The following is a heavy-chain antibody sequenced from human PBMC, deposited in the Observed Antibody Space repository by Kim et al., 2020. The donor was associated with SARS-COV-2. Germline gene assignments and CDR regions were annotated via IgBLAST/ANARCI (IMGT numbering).Heavy chain of an antibody. V-gene: IGHV4-31*03. CDR2: IYYSGST. CDR3: ARQSTVTSLYYYYGMDV. CDR1: GGSISSGGYY. J-gene: IGHJ6*02. D-gene: IGHD4-17*01. Sequence: SETLSLTCTVSGGSISSGGYYWSWIRQHPGKGLEWIGYIYYSGSTYYNPSLKSRVTISVDTSKNQFSLKLSSVTAADTAVYYCARQSTVTSLYYYYGMDVWGQGTTVTVSS.